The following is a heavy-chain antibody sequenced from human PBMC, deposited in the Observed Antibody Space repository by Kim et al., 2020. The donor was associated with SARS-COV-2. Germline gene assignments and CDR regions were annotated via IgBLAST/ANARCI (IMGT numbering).Heavy chain of an antibody. CDR3: ARSGMDV. V-gene: IGHV1-46*01. Sequence: LSGGGTRHAQRFQGRVTITRDASTSTVYMELSSQRSEDTAVYYCARSGMDVWGQGTTVTVSS. CDR2: LSGGGT. J-gene: IGHJ6*02.